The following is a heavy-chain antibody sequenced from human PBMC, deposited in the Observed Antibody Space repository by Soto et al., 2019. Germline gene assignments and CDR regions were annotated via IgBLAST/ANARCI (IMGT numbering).Heavy chain of an antibody. J-gene: IGHJ4*02. V-gene: IGHV3-64D*06. CDR2: ITNNGGST. CDR3: VKVHGPYHLPFEF. D-gene: IGHD2-2*01. CDR1: GFTFSNYA. Sequence: GGSLRLSCSASGFTFSNYAIHWVRQAPGKGLEYVAAITNNGGSTYYADSMKGRFTISRDNSKSTVFLQMSSLRPEDTAIYYCVKVHGPYHLPFEFWGRGTLVTVSS.